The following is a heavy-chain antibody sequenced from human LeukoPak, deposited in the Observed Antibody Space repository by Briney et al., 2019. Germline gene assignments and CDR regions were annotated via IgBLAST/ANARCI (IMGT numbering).Heavy chain of an antibody. Sequence: GGSLRLSCAASGFTFSDYYTSWIRQAPGKGLEWVSYSSSGGSAIYYADSVKGRFTISRDNAKNSVYPQMNSLRAEDTAVYYCATTRYSSASYSVYWGQGTLVTVSS. CDR3: ATTRYSSASYSVY. CDR2: SSSGGSAI. CDR1: GFTFSDYY. J-gene: IGHJ4*02. D-gene: IGHD6-19*01. V-gene: IGHV3-11*04.